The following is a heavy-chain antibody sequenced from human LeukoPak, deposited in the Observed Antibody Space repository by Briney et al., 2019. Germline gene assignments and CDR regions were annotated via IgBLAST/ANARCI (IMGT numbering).Heavy chain of an antibody. CDR1: GFTFSSYS. Sequence: GGSLRLSCAASGFTFSSYSMNWVRQAPGKGLEWVSSISSSSSYIYYADSVKGRFTISRDNSKNTLYLQMNSLRAEDTAVYYCARDALPIAVAGTYGENDYWGQGTLVTVSS. D-gene: IGHD6-19*01. CDR2: ISSSSSYI. J-gene: IGHJ4*02. V-gene: IGHV3-21*01. CDR3: ARDALPIAVAGTYGENDY.